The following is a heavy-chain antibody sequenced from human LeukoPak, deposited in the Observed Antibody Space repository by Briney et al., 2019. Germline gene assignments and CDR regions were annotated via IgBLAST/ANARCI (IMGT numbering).Heavy chain of an antibody. CDR2: ISGSGGST. CDR1: GFTFNTYG. Sequence: GGSLRLSCAASGFTFNTYGMNWVRQAPGKGLEWVSAISGSGGSTYYADSVKGRFTISRDNSKNTLYLQMHSLRAEDTAVYYCARGEMVAPPVPWFDPWGQGTLVTVSS. D-gene: IGHD5-24*01. J-gene: IGHJ5*02. CDR3: ARGEMVAPPVPWFDP. V-gene: IGHV3-23*01.